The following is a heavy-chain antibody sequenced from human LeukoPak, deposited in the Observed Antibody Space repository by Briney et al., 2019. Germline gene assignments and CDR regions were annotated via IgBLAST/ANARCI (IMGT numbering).Heavy chain of an antibody. CDR1: GGSISSGSYY. CDR3: ARETIAVAGTGGLDY. Sequence: SETLSLTCTVSGGSISSGSYYWSWIRQPAGKGLEWIGHIYSSGSTNYNPSLKSRVTISVDTSKNQFSLKLSSVTAADTAVYYCARETIAVAGTGGLDYWGQGTLVTVSS. D-gene: IGHD6-19*01. V-gene: IGHV4-61*09. J-gene: IGHJ4*02. CDR2: IYSSGST.